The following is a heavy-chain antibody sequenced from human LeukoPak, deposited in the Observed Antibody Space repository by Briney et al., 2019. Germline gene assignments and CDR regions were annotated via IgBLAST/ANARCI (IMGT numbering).Heavy chain of an antibody. J-gene: IGHJ5*02. CDR3: AGDYGDLLTGIRFDT. V-gene: IGHV4-30-4*01. D-gene: IGHD4-17*01. Sequence: SQTLSLTCTVSGGSISSGDYYWSWIRQPPGKGLEWIGYIYYSGSTYYNPSLKSRVTISIQTSKNQFSLKLTSVTAADTAVYYCAGDYGDLLTGIRFDTWGQGTLVTVSS. CDR1: GGSISSGDYY. CDR2: IYYSGST.